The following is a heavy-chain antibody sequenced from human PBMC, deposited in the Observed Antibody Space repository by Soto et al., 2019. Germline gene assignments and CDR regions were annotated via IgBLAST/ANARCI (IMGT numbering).Heavy chain of an antibody. CDR1: GGTFSSYA. CDR2: IIPISGKA. Sequence: QVQLVQSGAEVKKPGSSVKVSCKASGGTFSSYAISWVRQAPGQGLEWMGGIIPISGKANYAQKFQGRVTITADESTITAYMEISSLRSEDTAVYYCARSQGSSTILAIYYYYYYGMDVWGQGTTVTVSS. V-gene: IGHV1-69*01. D-gene: IGHD2-2*01. CDR3: ARSQGSSTILAIYYYYYYGMDV. J-gene: IGHJ6*02.